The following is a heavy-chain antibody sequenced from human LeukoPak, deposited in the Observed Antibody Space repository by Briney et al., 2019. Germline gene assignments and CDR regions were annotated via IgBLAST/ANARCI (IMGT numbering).Heavy chain of an antibody. V-gene: IGHV5-51*01. J-gene: IGHJ4*02. CDR2: IYPGDSDT. Sequence: GESLKISCKGSGYRFTDYWIGWVRQMPGKGLEWMGFIYPGDSDTRYSPSFQGQVTISADKSITTAYLQWSSLKASDTAMYYCARHDARGYAHGNFDCWGQGTLVTVSS. CDR1: GYRFTDYW. D-gene: IGHD5-12*01. CDR3: ARHDARGYAHGNFDC.